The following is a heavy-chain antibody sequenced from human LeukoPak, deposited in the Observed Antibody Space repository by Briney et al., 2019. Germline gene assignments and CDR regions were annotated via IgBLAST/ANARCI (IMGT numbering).Heavy chain of an antibody. CDR2: VSGSTVRT. Sequence: GGSLRLSCTASGFIFSQYGMSWVRQGPGKGLEWVSTVSGSTVRTHYADSLKGRFTISRDNSKDTLYLQMNSLRAEDTAVYYCAKDRRGFSGYDPYDAFDIWGQGTMVTVSS. CDR1: GFIFSQYG. V-gene: IGHV3-23*01. D-gene: IGHD5-12*01. J-gene: IGHJ3*02. CDR3: AKDRRGFSGYDPYDAFDI.